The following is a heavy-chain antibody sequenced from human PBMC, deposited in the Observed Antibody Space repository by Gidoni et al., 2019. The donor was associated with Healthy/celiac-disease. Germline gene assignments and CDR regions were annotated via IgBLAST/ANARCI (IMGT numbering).Heavy chain of an antibody. J-gene: IGHJ3*02. CDR2: IYYSGST. Sequence: QVQLQESGPGLVKPSQTLSLTCTVSGGSLSSGGYYWSWIRQHPGKGLEWIGYIYYSGSTYYNPSLKSRVTISVDTSKNQFSLKLSSVTAADTAVYYCARESDYSNPPAAFDIWGQGTMVTVSS. CDR1: GGSLSSGGYY. D-gene: IGHD4-4*01. V-gene: IGHV4-31*03. CDR3: ARESDYSNPPAAFDI.